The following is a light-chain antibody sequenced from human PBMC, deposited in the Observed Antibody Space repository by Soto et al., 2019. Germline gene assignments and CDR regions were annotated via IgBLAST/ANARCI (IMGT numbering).Light chain of an antibody. CDR2: SNN. CDR3: AAWDDSLNGYV. CDR1: SSNIGSNT. V-gene: IGLV1-44*01. J-gene: IGLJ1*01. Sequence: QSVLTQPPSASGTPGQRVTPSCSGSSSNIGSNTVNWYQHLPGTAPKLLIYSNNQRPSGVPDRFSGSKSGTSASLAISGLQSEDEADYYCAAWDDSLNGYVFGTGTKVTVL.